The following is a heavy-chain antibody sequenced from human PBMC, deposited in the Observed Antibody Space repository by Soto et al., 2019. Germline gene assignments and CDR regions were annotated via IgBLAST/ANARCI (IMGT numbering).Heavy chain of an antibody. CDR1: GFSLTASGVA. D-gene: IGHD2-2*01. CDR2: IYWNDDK. CDR3: AHKGSLTMSRAFDF. Sequence: QITLKESGPTLVKPTQTLTLTCAFSGFSLTASGVAVGWIRQPPGKALEWLAFIYWNDDKRYNASMKTRLTVTRDTSTSQVVLTMNNMDPDDTATYYCAHKGSLTMSRAFDFWGRGTMVIVSS. J-gene: IGHJ3*01. V-gene: IGHV2-5*01.